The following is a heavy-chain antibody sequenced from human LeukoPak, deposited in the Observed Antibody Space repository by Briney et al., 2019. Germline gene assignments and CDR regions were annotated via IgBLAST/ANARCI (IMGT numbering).Heavy chain of an antibody. Sequence: PSQTLSLTCTVFGGSISSGSYYWSWIRQPAGKGLEWIGRIYTSGSTNYNPSLKSRVTISVDTSKNQFSLKLSSVTAADTAVYYCARDERYCSSTSCYFRFDPWGQGTLVTVSS. CDR3: ARDERYCSSTSCYFRFDP. J-gene: IGHJ5*02. V-gene: IGHV4-61*02. CDR1: GGSISSGSYY. CDR2: IYTSGST. D-gene: IGHD2-2*01.